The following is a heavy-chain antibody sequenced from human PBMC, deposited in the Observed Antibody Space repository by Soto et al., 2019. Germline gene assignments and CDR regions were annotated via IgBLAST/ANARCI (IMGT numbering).Heavy chain of an antibody. J-gene: IGHJ6*02. CDR1: GFTFSSYS. CDR3: ARDLRKRGESYVRNMDV. CDR2: ISDDRSEE. V-gene: IGHV3-30-3*01. Sequence: GGSLRLSCTASGFTFSSYSIRWIRQAPGKGLGRLRNISDDRSEEKEASSGRGRXTIYKDNSKNTLYLQMTSLRAEDTAVYYCARDLRKRGESYVRNMDVWGQGTTVTVSS. D-gene: IGHD7-27*01.